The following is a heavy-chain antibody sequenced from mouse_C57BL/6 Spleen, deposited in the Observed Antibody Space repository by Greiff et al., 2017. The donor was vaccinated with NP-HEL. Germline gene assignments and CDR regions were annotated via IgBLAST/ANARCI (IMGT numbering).Heavy chain of an antibody. V-gene: IGHV10-3*01. CDR2: IRSKSSNYAT. Sequence: DVMLVESGGGLVQPKGSLKLSCAASGFTFNTYAMHWVRQAPGKGLEWVARIRSKSSNYATYYAVSVKDRLTISREDSQSMLYLQMNNLKTEDTAMYYCVRDYYDSSYAWYFDVWGTGTTVTVSS. D-gene: IGHD1-1*01. J-gene: IGHJ1*03. CDR3: VRDYYDSSYAWYFDV. CDR1: GFTFNTYA.